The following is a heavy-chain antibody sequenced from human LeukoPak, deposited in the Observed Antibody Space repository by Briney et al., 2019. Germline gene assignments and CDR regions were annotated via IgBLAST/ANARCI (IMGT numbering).Heavy chain of an antibody. J-gene: IGHJ5*02. D-gene: IGHD5-24*01. CDR2: IYTTGST. CDR3: ARVQFGFDP. Sequence: TTSETLSPTCTVSGGSITSYYWSWIRQPAGKGLEWIGRIYTTGSTYYNHFLKSRVTMAVDTSKNQFSLRLSSVTAADTAVYYCARVQFGFDPWGQGTLVTVSS. CDR1: GGSITSYY. V-gene: IGHV4-4*07.